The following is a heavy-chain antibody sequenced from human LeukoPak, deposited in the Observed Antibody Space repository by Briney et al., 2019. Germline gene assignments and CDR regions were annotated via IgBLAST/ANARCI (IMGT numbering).Heavy chain of an antibody. Sequence: PGGSLRLSCIVSGLMFRNSDMHWVRQAPGKGLEWVAMISSDGIKEYFAESVKGRFSVSRDNFRNTQYLQMSSLRVDDTALYYCTNFDHWGLGTLVSVSS. CDR2: ISSDGIKE. V-gene: IGHV3-30*02. CDR1: GLMFRNSD. CDR3: TNFDH. J-gene: IGHJ4*02.